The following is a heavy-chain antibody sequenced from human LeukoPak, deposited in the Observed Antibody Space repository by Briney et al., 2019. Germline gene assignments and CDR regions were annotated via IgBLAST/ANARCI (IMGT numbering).Heavy chain of an antibody. CDR2: ISTSSRTI. CDR1: GFPFGDYT. Sequence: GGSLTLPCAASGFPFGDYTMNWLRQAPGKGLEGVSYISTSSRTIYYADSVKGHFTISRDNAKNSLYLQLNSRRPDDTAVYYCARFGGKRAPDVDYWGQGILVTVSS. J-gene: IGHJ4*02. V-gene: IGHV3-48*01. CDR3: ARFGGKRAPDVDY. D-gene: IGHD3-10*01.